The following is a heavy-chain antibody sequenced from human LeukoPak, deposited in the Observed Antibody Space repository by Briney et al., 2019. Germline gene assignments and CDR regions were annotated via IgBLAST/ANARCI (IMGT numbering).Heavy chain of an antibody. V-gene: IGHV3-21*01. Sequence: PGGSLRLSCVASGFSFSSYTMNWVRQAPGKGLEWVSSISSSSTYIYYRDSVKGRFTVSRDNAKNSLYLQMNSLRAEDTAVYYCARGFYGSGSSEDYYYYMDVWGKGTTVTVSS. J-gene: IGHJ6*03. CDR1: GFSFSSYT. D-gene: IGHD3-10*01. CDR2: ISSSSTYI. CDR3: ARGFYGSGSSEDYYYYMDV.